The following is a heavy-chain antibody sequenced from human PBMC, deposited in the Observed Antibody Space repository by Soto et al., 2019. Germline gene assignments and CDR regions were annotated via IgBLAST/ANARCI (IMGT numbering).Heavy chain of an antibody. V-gene: IGHV3-48*02. J-gene: IGHJ6*02. CDR1: GFTFSSYS. CDR2: ISSSSSTI. D-gene: IGHD6-13*01. Sequence: GGSLRLSCAASGFTFSSYSMNWVRQAPGKGLEWVSYISSSSSTIYYADTVKGRFTISRDNAENSLYLQMNSLRDEDTAVYYCARMGVGYNSSWSYYYGMHVWGQGSTVTVCS. CDR3: ARMGVGYNSSWSYYYGMHV.